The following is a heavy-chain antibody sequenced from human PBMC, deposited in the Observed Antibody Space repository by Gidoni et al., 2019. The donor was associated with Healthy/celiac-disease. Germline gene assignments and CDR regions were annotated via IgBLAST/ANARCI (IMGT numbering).Heavy chain of an antibody. CDR2: ISSNGGST. Sequence: EVQLVESGGGLVQPGGSLRLSCSASGFTFSSYAMPWFRQAPGKGLEYVSAISSNGGSTYYADSVKGRFTISRDNSKNTLYLQMSSLRAEDTAVYYCVKDSVEMATGAFDIWGQGTMVTVSS. D-gene: IGHD5-12*01. CDR3: VKDSVEMATGAFDI. V-gene: IGHV3-64D*06. CDR1: GFTFSSYA. J-gene: IGHJ3*02.